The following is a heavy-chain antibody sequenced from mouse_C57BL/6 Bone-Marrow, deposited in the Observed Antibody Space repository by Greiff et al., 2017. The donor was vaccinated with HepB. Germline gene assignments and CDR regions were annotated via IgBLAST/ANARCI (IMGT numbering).Heavy chain of an antibody. CDR2: IYPGSGNT. Sequence: VQLQQSGAELVRPGASVKLSCKASGYTFTDYYINWVKQRPGQGLEWIARIYPGSGNTYYNEKFKGKATLTVDTSSSTAYMELHSLTSEDSAVYFCARRGWLPDPAWCAYWGQGTLVTVSA. V-gene: IGHV1-76*01. CDR3: ARRGWLPDPAWCAY. D-gene: IGHD2-3*01. CDR1: GYTFTDYY. J-gene: IGHJ3*01.